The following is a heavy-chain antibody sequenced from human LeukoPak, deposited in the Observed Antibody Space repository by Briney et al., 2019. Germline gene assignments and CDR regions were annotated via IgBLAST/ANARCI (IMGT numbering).Heavy chain of an antibody. CDR1: GGSFSGYY. CDR3: ARASQGLWFRYWFDP. D-gene: IGHD3-10*01. Sequence: PSEILSLTCAVYGGSFSGYYWSWIRQPPGKGLEWIGEINHSGSTNYNPSLKSRVTISVDTSKNQFSLKLSSVTAADTAVYYCARASQGLWFRYWFDPWGQGTLVTVSS. CDR2: INHSGST. J-gene: IGHJ5*02. V-gene: IGHV4-34*01.